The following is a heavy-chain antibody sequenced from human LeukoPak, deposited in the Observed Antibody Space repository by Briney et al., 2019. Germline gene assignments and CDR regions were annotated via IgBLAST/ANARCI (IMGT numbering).Heavy chain of an antibody. CDR2: IIPIFGTA. J-gene: IGHJ5*02. V-gene: IGHV1-69*06. CDR3: ARGRPTTSIAAAGVNWFDP. D-gene: IGHD6-13*01. CDR1: GGTFSSYG. Sequence: SVKVSCKASGGTFSSYGISWVRQAPGQGLEWMGGIIPIFGTANYAQKFQGRVTITADKSTSTAYMELSSLRSEDTAVYYCARGRPTTSIAAAGVNWFDPWGQGTLVTVSS.